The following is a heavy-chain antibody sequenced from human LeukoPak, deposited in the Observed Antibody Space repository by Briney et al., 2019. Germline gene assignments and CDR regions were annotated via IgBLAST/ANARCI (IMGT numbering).Heavy chain of an antibody. D-gene: IGHD3-9*01. CDR3: ARDAGTFDWSGGYFDC. CDR1: GFTFSNHW. CDR2: IKRDGSET. J-gene: IGHJ4*02. V-gene: IGHV3-7*04. Sequence: GGSLRLSCAPSGFTFSNHWMSWVRQAPGKGLEWVANIKRDGSETHYVNSVKGRFTISRDNAKNSLYLQMNSLRAEDTALYYCARDAGTFDWSGGYFDCWGPGTLVTVSS.